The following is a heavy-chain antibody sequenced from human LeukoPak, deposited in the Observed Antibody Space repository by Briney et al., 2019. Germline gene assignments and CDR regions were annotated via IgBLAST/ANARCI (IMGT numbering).Heavy chain of an antibody. CDR3: AKGFQSYGELSFDG. CDR2: VSGSATNT. J-gene: IGHJ4*02. V-gene: IGHV3-23*01. CDR1: GFIFSNYA. D-gene: IGHD4-17*01. Sequence: GGSLRLSCAASGFIFSNYAMSWVRQAPGKGLEWVSTVSGSATNTYYADSVKGRFTVSRHNSKNTLYLQMNSLRADDAAVYYCAKGFQSYGELSFDGWGQGTLVTVSS.